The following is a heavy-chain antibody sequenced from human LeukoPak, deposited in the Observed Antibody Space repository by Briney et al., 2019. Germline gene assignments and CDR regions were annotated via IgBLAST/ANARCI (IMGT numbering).Heavy chain of an antibody. CDR1: GGTFSSYA. CDR3: ARDLAVAGTNVPGY. D-gene: IGHD6-19*01. V-gene: IGHV1-69*05. CDR2: IIPIFGTA. J-gene: IGHJ4*02. Sequence: GSSVKVSCKASGGTFSSYAISWVRQAPGQGLEWMGAIIPIFGTANYAQKLQGRVTITTDESTSTAYMELSSLRSEDTAVYYCARDLAVAGTNVPGYWGQGTLVSVSS.